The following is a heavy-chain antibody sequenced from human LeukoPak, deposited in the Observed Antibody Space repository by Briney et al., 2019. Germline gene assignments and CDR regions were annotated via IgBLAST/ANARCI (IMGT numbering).Heavy chain of an antibody. CDR3: ARVFEGYCSSTSCYADNWFDP. CDR1: GFTFSDYY. V-gene: IGHV3-11*05. J-gene: IGHJ5*02. D-gene: IGHD2-2*01. CDR2: ISSSSSYT. Sequence: TGGSLRLSCAASGFTFSDYYMSWIRQAPGKGLEWVSYISSSSSYTNYADSVKGRFTISRDNAKNSLYLQMSSLRAEDTAVYYCARVFEGYCSSTSCYADNWFDPWGQGTLVTVSS.